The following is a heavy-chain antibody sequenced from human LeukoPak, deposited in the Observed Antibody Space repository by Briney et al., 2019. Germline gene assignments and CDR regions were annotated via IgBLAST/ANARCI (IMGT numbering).Heavy chain of an antibody. CDR2: SYHSGSS. V-gene: IGHV4-38-2*02. Sequence: SETLSLTCTVSGYSISSGYYWGWFRQPPGKGLEWSGRSYHSGSSYYNPPLKNRATISVDTSKNQFSLKLSSVPGAGTAVHYCARINETYDSSGYYHNYYDYWGQGTLVTVPS. D-gene: IGHD3-22*01. J-gene: IGHJ4*02. CDR3: ARINETYDSSGYYHNYYDY. CDR1: GYSISSGYY.